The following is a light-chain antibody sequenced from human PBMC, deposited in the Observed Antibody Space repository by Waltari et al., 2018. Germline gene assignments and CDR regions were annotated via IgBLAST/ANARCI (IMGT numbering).Light chain of an antibody. Sequence: DIVMTQSPDSLAVSLGERATINCKSSQSVLNSSNNKNYLAWYQQKPGQPPKLLIYWASTRESGVPDRFSGSGSGTDVTLTISSLQAEDVAVYYCQQYYSTPFTFGPGTKVDIK. V-gene: IGKV4-1*01. CDR3: QQYYSTPFT. CDR1: QSVLNSSNNKNY. CDR2: WAS. J-gene: IGKJ3*01.